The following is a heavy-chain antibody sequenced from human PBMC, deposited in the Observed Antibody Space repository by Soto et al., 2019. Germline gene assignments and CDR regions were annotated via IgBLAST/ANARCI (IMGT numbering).Heavy chain of an antibody. CDR1: GFTFSYDW. Sequence: EVQLVESGGGLVQPGESLRLSCAASGFTFSYDWMHWVRQAPGKGLVWVSRVHSDGSSTTYADSVKNRFTISRDNARKTLHLQMPSLSAEDTAVYYCTRGDRGPFDLWGQGTVITVSS. V-gene: IGHV3-74*03. CDR3: TRGDRGPFDL. D-gene: IGHD1-26*01. J-gene: IGHJ3*01. CDR2: VHSDGSST.